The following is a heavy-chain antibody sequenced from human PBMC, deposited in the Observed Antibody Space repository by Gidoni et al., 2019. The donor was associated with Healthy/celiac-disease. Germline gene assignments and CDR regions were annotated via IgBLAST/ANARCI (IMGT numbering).Heavy chain of an antibody. CDR3: ARDDANEVVPAANYYYYMDV. CDR2: IIPIFGTA. V-gene: IGHV1-69*06. CDR1: GGTFSSYA. Sequence: QVQLVQSGAEVKKPGSSVKVSCKASGGTFSSYALSWVRQAPGQGLEWMGGIIPIFGTANYAQKFQGRVTITADKSTSTAYMELSSLRSEDTAVYYCARDDANEVVPAANYYYYMDVWGKGTTVTVSS. D-gene: IGHD2-2*01. J-gene: IGHJ6*03.